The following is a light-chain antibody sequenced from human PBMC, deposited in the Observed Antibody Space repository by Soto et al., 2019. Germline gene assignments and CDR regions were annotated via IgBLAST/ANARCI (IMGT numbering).Light chain of an antibody. CDR2: GAS. V-gene: IGKV3-20*01. CDR1: QSVGSNY. CDR3: QQYGSAPST. Sequence: EIVLTQSPGTLSLSPGDRATLSCRASQSVGSNYLAWYQQKPGQAPRLLIYGASNRATGIPDTFSGSGSGTDFTLTISRLEPEDFAVYSCQQYGSAPSTFGGGTKVEIK. J-gene: IGKJ4*01.